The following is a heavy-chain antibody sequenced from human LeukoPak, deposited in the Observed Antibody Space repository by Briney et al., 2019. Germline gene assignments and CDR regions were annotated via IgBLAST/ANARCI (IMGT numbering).Heavy chain of an antibody. CDR2: INPSGGST. J-gene: IGHJ5*02. D-gene: IGHD3-16*02. CDR3: ARDYSGDYVWGSYRPENWFDP. CDR1: GYTFTSYY. V-gene: IGHV1-46*01. Sequence: GSVNVSCKASGYTFTSYYMHWVRQAPAQGLEWMGIINPSGGSTSYAQKFQGRVTMTRDTSTSTVYMELSSLRSEDTAVYYCARDYSGDYVWGSYRPENWFDPWGQGTLVTVSS.